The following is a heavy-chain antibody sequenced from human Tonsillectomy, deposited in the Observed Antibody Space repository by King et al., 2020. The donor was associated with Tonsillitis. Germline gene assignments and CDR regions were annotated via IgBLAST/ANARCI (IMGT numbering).Heavy chain of an antibody. Sequence: VQLVESGGGLVQPGGSLRLSCVVSGLTFGTYNMNWVRQAPGKGLEWVSYISASSSRMYYADSVQGRFTISRDNAKNSLYLQMNSLRAEDTAVYYCVRAPVANNFGYYYWGQGTLVTVSS. CDR1: GLTFGTYN. CDR3: VRAPVANNFGYYY. CDR2: ISASSSRM. D-gene: IGHD3-3*01. J-gene: IGHJ4*02. V-gene: IGHV3-48*04.